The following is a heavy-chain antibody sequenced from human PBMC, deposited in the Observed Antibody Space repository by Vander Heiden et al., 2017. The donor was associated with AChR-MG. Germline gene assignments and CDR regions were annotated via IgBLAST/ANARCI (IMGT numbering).Heavy chain of an antibody. D-gene: IGHD6-13*01. CDR1: GFTVIRYS. J-gene: IGHJ4*02. V-gene: IGHV3-53*01. CDR3: AKFRAAAASPFDC. CDR2: IYSGGTT. Sequence: EVQVEASGGGLVQPVGSLRLPCAASGFTVIRYSLRWVRQAPGKGLEWVSLIYSGGTTYYADSVKGRFTISRDNSKNTLYLQLNSLRAEDTAVYYCAKFRAAAASPFDCWGQGALVTVSS.